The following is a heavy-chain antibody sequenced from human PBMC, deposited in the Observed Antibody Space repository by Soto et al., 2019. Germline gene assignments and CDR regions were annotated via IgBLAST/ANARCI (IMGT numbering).Heavy chain of an antibody. V-gene: IGHV4-34*01. CDR3: ARTYYGCNPYFDY. CDR2: INHSGST. Sequence: QVQLQQWGAGLLKPSETLSLTCAVYGVSFSGYYWRWIRLPPGKGLEWIGEINHSGSTNYNPSLKRRVTISVDTSKSQFSLKLSSVNAADTAVYYCARTYYGCNPYFDYWGQGTLVTVSS. CDR1: GVSFSGYY. J-gene: IGHJ4*02. D-gene: IGHD4-17*01.